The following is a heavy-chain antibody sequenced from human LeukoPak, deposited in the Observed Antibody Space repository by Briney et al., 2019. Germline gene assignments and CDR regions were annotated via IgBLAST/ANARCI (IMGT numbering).Heavy chain of an antibody. Sequence: SETLSLTCTVSGASISGHYLTWLRQPPGKGLEWIGYISHVGSTNYNPSLKSRVTISVDTSKNQFSLKLTSVTAADTAVYYCARDRISINALDMWGQGTMVTVSS. D-gene: IGHD1-14*01. CDR3: ARDRISINALDM. CDR1: GASISGHY. J-gene: IGHJ3*02. CDR2: ISHVGST. V-gene: IGHV4-59*11.